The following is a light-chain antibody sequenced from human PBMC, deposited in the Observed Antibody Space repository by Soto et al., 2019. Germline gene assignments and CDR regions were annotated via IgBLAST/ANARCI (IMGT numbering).Light chain of an antibody. V-gene: IGKV1-16*02. Sequence: DIQMTQSPSSLSASVGDRVTITCRASQGISNHLAWFQQKPGKAPKSLIYAAFSLQSGVPSKLSGSGSGTDFPLTIRSLQPADFATYFCQQYQAYPPTCGGGTKVEIK. CDR1: QGISNH. J-gene: IGKJ4*01. CDR2: AAF. CDR3: QQYQAYPPT.